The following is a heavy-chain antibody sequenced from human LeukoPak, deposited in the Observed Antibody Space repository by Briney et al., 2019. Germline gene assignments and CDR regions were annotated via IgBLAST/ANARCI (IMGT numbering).Heavy chain of an antibody. Sequence: SVKVSCKASGGTFSSYAISWVRQAPGQGLEWTGRIIPIFGTANYAQKFQGRVTITTDESTSTAYMELSSLRSEDTAVYYCARFFGYNRDAFDIWGQGTMVTVSS. CDR2: IIPIFGTA. CDR3: ARFFGYNRDAFDI. CDR1: GGTFSSYA. D-gene: IGHD5-24*01. J-gene: IGHJ3*02. V-gene: IGHV1-69*05.